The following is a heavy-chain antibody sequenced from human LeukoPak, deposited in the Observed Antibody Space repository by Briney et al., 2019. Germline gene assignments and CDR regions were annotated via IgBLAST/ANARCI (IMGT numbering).Heavy chain of an antibody. D-gene: IGHD6-19*01. J-gene: IGHJ6*03. Sequence: SETLSLTCAVYGGSFSGYYWSWIRQPPGKGLEWIGEINHSGSTNYNPSLKSRVTISVDTSKNQFSLKLSSVTAADTAVYYCARGPLAVATYSVYYYYMDVWGKGTTVTVSS. CDR2: INHSGST. V-gene: IGHV4-34*01. CDR1: GGSFSGYY. CDR3: ARGPLAVATYSVYYYYMDV.